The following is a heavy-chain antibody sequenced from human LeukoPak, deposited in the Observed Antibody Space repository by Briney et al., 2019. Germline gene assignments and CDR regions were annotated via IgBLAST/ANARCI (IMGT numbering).Heavy chain of an antibody. D-gene: IGHD3-22*01. J-gene: IGHJ4*02. Sequence: SETLSLTCTVSGGSISSGSHYWSWIRQPAGKGLEWIGRIYTSGSTNYNPSLKSRVTISVDTSKNQFSLILSSVTAPDTAVYYCARFVGSSSGYYSIQQYYFDSWGQGTLVTVSS. V-gene: IGHV4-61*02. CDR2: IYTSGST. CDR1: GGSISSGSHY. CDR3: ARFVGSSSGYYSIQQYYFDS.